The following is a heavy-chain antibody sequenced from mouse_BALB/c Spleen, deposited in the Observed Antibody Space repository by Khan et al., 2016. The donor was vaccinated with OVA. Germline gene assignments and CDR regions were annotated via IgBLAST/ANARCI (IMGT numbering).Heavy chain of an antibody. Sequence: QVQLKQSGAELAKPGASVKMSCKASGYTFTKYWMHWVKQRPGQGLEWIGYINPSTGYTEYNQKFKDKATLTADKSSSTAYMQLSSLTTEDSTVYYCVNHCSSSAWFTYWGQGTLVTVSA. CDR1: GYTFTKYW. CDR3: VNHCSSSAWFTY. CDR2: INPSTGYT. D-gene: IGHD1-1*01. J-gene: IGHJ3*01. V-gene: IGHV1-7*01.